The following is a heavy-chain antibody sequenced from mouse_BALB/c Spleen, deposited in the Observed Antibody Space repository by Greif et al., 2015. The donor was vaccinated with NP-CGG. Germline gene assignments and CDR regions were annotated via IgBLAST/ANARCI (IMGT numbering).Heavy chain of an antibody. Sequence: LQQSGSELVRPGASVKLSCKASGYTFTSYWMHWVKQRHGQGLEWIGNIYPGSGSTNYDEKFKSKGTLTVDTSSSTAYMHLSSLTSEDSAVYYCTRRGSSYGAMDYWGQGTSVTVSS. CDR3: TRRGSSYGAMDY. CDR1: GYTFTSYW. CDR2: IYPGSGST. D-gene: IGHD1-1*01. J-gene: IGHJ4*01. V-gene: IGHV1S22*01.